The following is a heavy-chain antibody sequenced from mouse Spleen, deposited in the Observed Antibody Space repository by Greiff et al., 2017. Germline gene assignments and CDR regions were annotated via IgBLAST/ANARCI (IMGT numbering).Heavy chain of an antibody. CDR2: IHPNSGST. CDR1: GYTFTSYW. J-gene: IGHJ2*01. V-gene: IGHV1-64*01. CDR3: ARRGNYEKDFDY. Sequence: VQLQQPGAELVKPGASVKLSCKASGYTFTSYWMHWVKQRPGQGLEWIGMIHPNSGSTNYNEKFKSKATLTVDKSSSTAYMQLSSLTSEDSAVYYCARRGNYEKDFDYWGQGTTLTVSS. D-gene: IGHD2-1*01.